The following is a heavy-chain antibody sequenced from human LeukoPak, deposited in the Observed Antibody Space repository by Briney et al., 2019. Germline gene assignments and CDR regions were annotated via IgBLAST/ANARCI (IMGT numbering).Heavy chain of an antibody. CDR1: AYTFTGYY. D-gene: IGHD2-8*01. CDR2: IDPNNGDT. V-gene: IGHV1-2*02. Sequence: ASVKLSCKASAYTFTGYYLHWVRQAPGQGPEWMGWIDPNNGDTEYAQKFQGRVTMTRVRSISTGYMELSRLTSDDTAVYYCARRSRNGLDAFDIWGQGTMVTVSS. J-gene: IGHJ3*02. CDR3: ARRSRNGLDAFDI.